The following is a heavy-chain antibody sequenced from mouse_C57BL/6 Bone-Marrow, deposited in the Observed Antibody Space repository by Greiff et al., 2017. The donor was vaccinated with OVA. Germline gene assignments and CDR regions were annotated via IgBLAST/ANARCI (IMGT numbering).Heavy chain of an antibody. Sequence: EVQRVESEGGLVQPGSSMKLSCTASGFTFSDYYMAWVRQVPEKGLEWVANINCVCSSTYYLDSLKSRFIISKDNAKNILYLQMSSLKSKDTATYYCARIYYGNSPWFAYWGQGTLVTVSA. D-gene: IGHD2-1*01. V-gene: IGHV5-16*01. J-gene: IGHJ3*01. CDR2: INCVCSST. CDR3: ARIYYGNSPWFAY. CDR1: GFTFSDYY.